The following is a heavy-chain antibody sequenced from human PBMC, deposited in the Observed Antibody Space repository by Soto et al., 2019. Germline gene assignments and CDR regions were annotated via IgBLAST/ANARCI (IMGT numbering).Heavy chain of an antibody. J-gene: IGHJ6*03. CDR3: TTAWFLYYDFWSGSYTSIPHYYYYMDF. Sequence: MTGGSLRLSCAASGFTFSNAWMSWVRQAPGKGLEWVGRIKSKTDGGTTDYAAPVKGRFTISRDDSKNTLYLQMNSLKTEDTAVYYCTTAWFLYYDFWSGSYTSIPHYYYYMDFWGKGTTVTVSS. V-gene: IGHV3-15*01. CDR1: GFTFSNAW. CDR2: IKSKTDGGTT. D-gene: IGHD3-3*01.